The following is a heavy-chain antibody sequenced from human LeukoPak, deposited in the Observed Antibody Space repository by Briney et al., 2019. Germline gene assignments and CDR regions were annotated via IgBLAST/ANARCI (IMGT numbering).Heavy chain of an antibody. Sequence: GRSLRLSCAASGFTFSSYGMHWVRQAPGKGLERVAVIWYDGSNKYYADSVKGRFTISRDNSKNTLYLQMNSLRAEDTAVYYCARDGRGFGDPSAFDIWGQGTMVTVSS. V-gene: IGHV3-33*01. CDR2: IWYDGSNK. D-gene: IGHD3-10*01. CDR3: ARDGRGFGDPSAFDI. CDR1: GFTFSSYG. J-gene: IGHJ3*02.